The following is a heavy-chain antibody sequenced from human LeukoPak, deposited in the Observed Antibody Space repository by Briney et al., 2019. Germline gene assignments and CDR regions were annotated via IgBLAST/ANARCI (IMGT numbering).Heavy chain of an antibody. Sequence: ETLSLTCDVYGGSFSGYYWSWVRQAPGKGLEWVSAISGSGGTTYYADSVKGRFTISRDNSKNTLYLQMNSLRAEDTAVYYCAKSTGLTTVVTRDFDYWGQGTLVTVSS. CDR3: AKSTGLTTVVTRDFDY. D-gene: IGHD4-23*01. V-gene: IGHV3-23*01. CDR1: GGSFSGYY. J-gene: IGHJ4*02. CDR2: ISGSGGTT.